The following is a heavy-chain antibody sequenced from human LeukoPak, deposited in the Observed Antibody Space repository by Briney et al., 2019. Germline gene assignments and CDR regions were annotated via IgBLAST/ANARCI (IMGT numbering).Heavy chain of an antibody. Sequence: GGSLGLSCAASGFTFSSYSMNWVRQAPGRGLEWVSSISSSSSYIYYADSVKGRFTISRDNAKNSLYLQMNSLRAEDTAVYYCARGVAAADYGLDYWGQGTLVTVSS. CDR1: GFTFSSYS. D-gene: IGHD6-13*01. CDR3: ARGVAAADYGLDY. V-gene: IGHV3-21*01. CDR2: ISSSSSYI. J-gene: IGHJ4*02.